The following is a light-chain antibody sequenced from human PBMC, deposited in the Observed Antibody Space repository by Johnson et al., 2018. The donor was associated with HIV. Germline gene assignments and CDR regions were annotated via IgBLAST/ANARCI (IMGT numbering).Light chain of an antibody. CDR3: RIWDSSLSAYV. CDR1: SSNIGNNY. CDR2: DNN. V-gene: IGLV1-51*01. J-gene: IGLJ1*01. Sequence: QSVLTQPPSVSAAPGQKVTISCSGSSSNIGNNYVSWYQQLPGTAPKLLIYDNNKRPSGIPDRFSGSKSGTSATLGITGLQTGDAADYYCRIWDSSLSAYVFGTGTKVTVL.